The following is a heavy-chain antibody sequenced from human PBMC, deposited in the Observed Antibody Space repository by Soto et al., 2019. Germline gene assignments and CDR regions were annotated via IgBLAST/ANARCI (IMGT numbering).Heavy chain of an antibody. J-gene: IGHJ6*02. CDR1: GFTFSSYW. V-gene: IGHV3-7*01. CDR3: ARDVSVITIFGVVGYGMDV. D-gene: IGHD3-3*01. Sequence: PVGSLRLSCAASGFTFSSYWMSWVRQAPGKGLEWVANIKQDGSEKYYVDSVKGRFTISRDNAKNSLYLQMNSLRAEDTAVYYCARDVSVITIFGVVGYGMDVWGQGTTVTVS. CDR2: IKQDGSEK.